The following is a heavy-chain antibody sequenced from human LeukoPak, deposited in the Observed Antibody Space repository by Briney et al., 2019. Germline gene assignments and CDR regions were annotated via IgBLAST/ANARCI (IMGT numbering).Heavy chain of an antibody. CDR2: ITNKAFGGTA. Sequence: PGGSLRLSCTTSGFNFGDYAMSWSRQAPEKGLEGVGFITNKAFGGTAEYAASVKGRFTISRDDSRSIAYLQMDNLRTEDTGVYYCTRDEYGVGSNFFDYWGQGTLVTVST. V-gene: IGHV3-49*03. J-gene: IGHJ4*02. CDR3: TRDEYGVGSNFFDY. D-gene: IGHD4-17*01. CDR1: GFNFGDYA.